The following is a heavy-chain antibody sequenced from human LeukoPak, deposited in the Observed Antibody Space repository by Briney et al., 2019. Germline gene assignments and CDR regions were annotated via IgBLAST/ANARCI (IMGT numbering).Heavy chain of an antibody. CDR3: AKDPFLEWLNPSDY. CDR1: AFTFSSYA. D-gene: IGHD3-3*01. Sequence: GGSLRLSCAASAFTFSSYAMSWVRQAPGKGLEWVSAISGSGGSTYYADSVKGRFTISRDNSKNTLYLQMNSLRAEDTAVYYCAKDPFLEWLNPSDYWGQGTLVTVSS. CDR2: ISGSGGST. V-gene: IGHV3-23*01. J-gene: IGHJ4*02.